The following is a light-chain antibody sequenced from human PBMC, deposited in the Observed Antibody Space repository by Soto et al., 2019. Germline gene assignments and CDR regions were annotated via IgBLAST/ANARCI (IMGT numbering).Light chain of an antibody. J-gene: IGKJ1*01. Sequence: DIQMTQSPSTLSGSVGDRVTITCRAVHTISRGWAWYQQKPGNAPKLLIYDASTLESGVPSRFSGSGSGTEFTLPISSLHPDDFATYYCQQYNNYSPWTFGQGTKVDVK. CDR1: HTISRG. CDR2: DAS. CDR3: QQYNNYSPWT. V-gene: IGKV1-5*01.